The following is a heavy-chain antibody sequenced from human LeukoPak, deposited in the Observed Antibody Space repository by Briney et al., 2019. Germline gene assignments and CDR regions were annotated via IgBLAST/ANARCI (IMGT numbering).Heavy chain of an antibody. J-gene: IGHJ5*02. CDR2: INTNTGNP. D-gene: IGHD2-15*01. Sequence: ASVKVSCKTSGGSFRSPAISWVRQAPGQGLEWMGWINTNTGNPTYAQGFTGRFVFSLDTSVSTAYLQISSLKAEDTAVYYCARDSPRYCSGGSCYSVKGFDWFDPWGQGTLVTVSS. CDR1: GGSFRSPA. CDR3: ARDSPRYCSGGSCYSVKGFDWFDP. V-gene: IGHV7-4-1*02.